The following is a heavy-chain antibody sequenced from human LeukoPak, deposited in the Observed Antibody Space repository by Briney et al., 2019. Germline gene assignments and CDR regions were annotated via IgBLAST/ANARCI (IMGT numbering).Heavy chain of an antibody. D-gene: IGHD3-10*01. CDR2: IYTSGSP. V-gene: IGHV4-59*10. CDR3: ARGRSATMFDY. J-gene: IGHJ4*02. Sequence: PSETLSLTCAVYGGSFSGYYWSWIRQPAGKGLEWIGRIYTSGSPNYNPSLKSRVTMSVDTSKNQFSLKLRSMTAADTALYYCARGRSATMFDYWGQGTLVTVSS. CDR1: GGSFSGYY.